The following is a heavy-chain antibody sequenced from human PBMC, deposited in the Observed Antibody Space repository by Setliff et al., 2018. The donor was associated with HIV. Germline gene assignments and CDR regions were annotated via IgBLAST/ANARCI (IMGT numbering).Heavy chain of an antibody. Sequence: SETLSLTCTVSGDSITSDSFWNWFRQYPGRGLEWIGYMHFSGTGNWNPSLKSRVIISVDTSQTQFSLNLSSVTDADTAVYYCARAPFSGGRFGWFDSWGQGALVTVSS. J-gene: IGHJ5*01. CDR2: MHFSGTG. CDR1: GDSITSDSF. V-gene: IGHV4-31*03. CDR3: ARAPFSGGRFGWFDS. D-gene: IGHD2-15*01.